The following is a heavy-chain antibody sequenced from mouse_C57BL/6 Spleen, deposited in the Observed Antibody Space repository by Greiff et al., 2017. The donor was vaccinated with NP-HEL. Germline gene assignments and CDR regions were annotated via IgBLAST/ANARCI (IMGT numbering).Heavy chain of an antibody. Sequence: EVQLQQSGPVLVKPGASVKMSCKASGYTFTDYYMNWVKQSHGKSLEWIGVINPYNGGTSYNQKFKGKATLTVDKSSSTAYMELNSLTSEDSAVYYCARGDYIEGYYFDYWGQGTTLTVSS. V-gene: IGHV1-19*01. D-gene: IGHD2-13*01. CDR1: GYTFTDYY. CDR3: ARGDYIEGYYFDY. J-gene: IGHJ2*01. CDR2: INPYNGGT.